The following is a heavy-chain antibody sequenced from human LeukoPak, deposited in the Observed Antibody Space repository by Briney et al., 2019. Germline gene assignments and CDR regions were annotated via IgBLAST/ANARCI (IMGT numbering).Heavy chain of an antibody. CDR2: IYTSGST. CDR3: ARGARNYFSSGSP. D-gene: IGHD3-10*01. Sequence: PSQTLSLTCTVSGGSISSGNYYWSWIRKPAGKGLEWIGRIYTSGSTNYNPSLKSRVTISVDTSKNQFSLKLSSVTAADTAVYYCARGARNYFSSGSPWGQGTLVTVSS. CDR1: GGSISSGNYY. V-gene: IGHV4-61*02. J-gene: IGHJ5*02.